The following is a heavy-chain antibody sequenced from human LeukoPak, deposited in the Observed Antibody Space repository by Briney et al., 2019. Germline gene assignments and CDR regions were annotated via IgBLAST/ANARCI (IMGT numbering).Heavy chain of an antibody. CDR1: GGSISSGGYY. CDR3: ARGANYYGSGSYYTSPTYYFDY. V-gene: IGHV4-31*03. D-gene: IGHD3-10*01. CDR2: IYYSGST. Sequence: PSETLSLTCTVSGGSISSGGYYWSWIRQHPGKGLEWIGYIYYSGSTYCNPSLKSRVTISVDTSKNQFSLKLSSVTAADTAVYYCARGANYYGSGSYYTSPTYYFDYWGQGTLVTVSS. J-gene: IGHJ4*02.